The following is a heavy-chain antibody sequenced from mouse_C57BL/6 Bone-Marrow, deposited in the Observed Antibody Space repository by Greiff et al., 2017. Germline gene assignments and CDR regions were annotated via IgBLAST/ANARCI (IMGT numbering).Heavy chain of an antibody. CDR2: IYPGSGST. CDR3: ARDPNGVYGCDDYYAMDY. J-gene: IGHJ4*01. CDR1: GYTFTSYW. D-gene: IGHD2-2*01. Sequence: VQLQQPGAELVKPGASVKMSCKASGYTFTSYWITWVKQRPGQGLEWIGDIYPGSGSTNYNEKFKSKATLTVDTSSSTAYMQLSSLTSEDSAVYYCARDPNGVYGCDDYYAMDYWGQGTSVTVSS. V-gene: IGHV1-55*01.